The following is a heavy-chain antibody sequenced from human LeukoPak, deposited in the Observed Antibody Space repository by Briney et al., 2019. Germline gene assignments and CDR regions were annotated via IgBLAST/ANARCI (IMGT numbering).Heavy chain of an antibody. J-gene: IGHJ6*03. CDR3: AISPSRSWGRYSYYYMDV. D-gene: IGHD3-16*01. CDR1: GFTFTDYD. Sequence: ASVKVSCKASGFTFTDYDLNWVRQATGQGLQWMGWMNPASGNTGYAQTFQCRLSMTRNTSVSAAYMELSRLSSDDTAVYYCAISPSRSWGRYSYYYMDVWGKGTTVTISS. CDR2: MNPASGNT. V-gene: IGHV1-8*01.